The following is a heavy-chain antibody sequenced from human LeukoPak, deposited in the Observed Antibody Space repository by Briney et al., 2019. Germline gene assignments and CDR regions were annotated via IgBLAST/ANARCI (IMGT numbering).Heavy chain of an antibody. J-gene: IGHJ5*02. V-gene: IGHV1-24*01. CDR1: GYTLTELS. Sequence: ASVKVSCKVSGYTLTELSMHWVRQAPGKGLEWMGGFDPEDGETIYAQKFQGRVTMTEDTSTDTAYMELSSLRSEDTAVYYCARAVRSGDSNWFDPWGQGTLVTVSS. CDR2: FDPEDGET. D-gene: IGHD3-3*01. CDR3: ARAVRSGDSNWFDP.